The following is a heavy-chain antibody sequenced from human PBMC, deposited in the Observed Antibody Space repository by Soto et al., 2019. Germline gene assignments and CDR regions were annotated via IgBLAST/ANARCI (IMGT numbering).Heavy chain of an antibody. D-gene: IGHD5-12*01. V-gene: IGHV3-7*03. Sequence: EVQLVESGGGLVQPGGSLRLSCAASGFTFSSYWMSWVRQAPGKGLEWVANIKQDGSEKYYVDSVKGRFTISRDNANNSLYLQMNSLRAEDTAVYYCARGGPLDTISWFDPWGQGTLVTVSS. J-gene: IGHJ5*02. CDR3: ARGGPLDTISWFDP. CDR2: IKQDGSEK. CDR1: GFTFSSYW.